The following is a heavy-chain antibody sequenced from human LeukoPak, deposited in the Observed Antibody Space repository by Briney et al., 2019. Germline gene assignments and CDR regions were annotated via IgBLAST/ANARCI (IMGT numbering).Heavy chain of an antibody. V-gene: IGHV3-33*01. Sequence: PGRSLRLSCAASGFTFSSYGMHWVRQAPGKGLEWVAVIWYDGSKEYLADSVKGRFTISRDNSKNTLYLQMSDLRAEDTAMYYCARVIGWSLFDCWGQGTLVTVSS. CDR3: ARVIGWSLFDC. CDR2: IWYDGSKE. CDR1: GFTFSSYG. J-gene: IGHJ4*02. D-gene: IGHD2-15*01.